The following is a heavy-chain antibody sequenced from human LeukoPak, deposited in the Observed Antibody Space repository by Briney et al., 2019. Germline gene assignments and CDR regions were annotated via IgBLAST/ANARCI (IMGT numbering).Heavy chain of an antibody. CDR2: IYHSGST. J-gene: IGHJ4*02. CDR3: ARGYRGRGDGYNFDY. Sequence: SETLSLTCTVSGGSISSYYWSWIRQPPGKGLEWIGYIYHSGSTYYNPSLKSRVTISVDTSKNQFSLKLSSVTAADTAVYYCARGYRGRGDGYNFDYWGQGTLVTVSS. V-gene: IGHV4-4*09. D-gene: IGHD5-24*01. CDR1: GGSISSYY.